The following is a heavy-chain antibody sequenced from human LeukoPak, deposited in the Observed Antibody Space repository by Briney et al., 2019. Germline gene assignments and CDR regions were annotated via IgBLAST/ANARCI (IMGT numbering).Heavy chain of an antibody. J-gene: IGHJ4*02. CDR1: GYTLTELS. CDR2: FDPEDGET. CDR3: ATGGLRFLEWSTYIGDY. V-gene: IGHV1-24*01. D-gene: IGHD3-3*01. Sequence: ASVKVSCKVSGYTLTELSMHWVRQAPGKGLEWMGGFDPEDGETIYAQKFQGRVTMTEDTSTDTAYMELSSLRSEDTAVYYCATGGLRFLEWSTYIGDYWGQGTLVTVSS.